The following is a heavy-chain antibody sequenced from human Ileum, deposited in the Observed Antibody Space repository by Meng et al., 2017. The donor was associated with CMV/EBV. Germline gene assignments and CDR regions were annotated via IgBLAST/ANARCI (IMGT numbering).Heavy chain of an antibody. CDR1: GGSVSIGRYY. V-gene: IGHV4-61*01. D-gene: IGHD1-26*01. CDR2: IYYSGST. J-gene: IGHJ4*02. CDR3: ARDEGASIL. Sequence: SLTCTVSGGSVSIGRYYWSWIRQPTGKGLEWIGYIYYSGSTNYNPSLKSRVTISVDTSKNQFSLKLSSVTAADTAVYYCARDEGASILWGQGTLVTVS.